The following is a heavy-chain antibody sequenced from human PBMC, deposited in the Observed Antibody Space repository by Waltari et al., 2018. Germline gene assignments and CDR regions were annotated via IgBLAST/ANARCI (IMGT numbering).Heavy chain of an antibody. D-gene: IGHD6-13*01. Sequence: QVQLQESGPGLVKPSETLSLTCTVSGGSISSYYWSWIRQPPGKGLEWIGYIYYSGRTNYNPALKSRVTISVDTSKNQFSLKLSSVTAADTAVYYCARGRRAAPIDYWGQGTLVTVSS. J-gene: IGHJ4*02. CDR3: ARGRRAAPIDY. CDR1: GGSISSYY. CDR2: IYYSGRT. V-gene: IGHV4-59*01.